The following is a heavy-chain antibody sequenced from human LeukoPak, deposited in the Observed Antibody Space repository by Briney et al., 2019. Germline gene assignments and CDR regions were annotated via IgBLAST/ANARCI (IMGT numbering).Heavy chain of an antibody. V-gene: IGHV3-74*01. CDR3: VTQQGGNPAY. CDR1: GLTFSSHW. CDR2: ITNDGSST. J-gene: IGHJ4*02. Sequence: PGGSLRLSCAASGLTFSSHWMHWVRQAPGKGLVWVSRITNDGSSTTYTDSVKGRFTISRDNAKNMLYLQVNSLRAEDTAVYYCVTQQGGNPAYWGQGTLVTVSS. D-gene: IGHD1-14*01.